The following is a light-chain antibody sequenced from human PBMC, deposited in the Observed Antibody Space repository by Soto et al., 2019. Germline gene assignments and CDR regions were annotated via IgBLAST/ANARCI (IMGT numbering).Light chain of an antibody. CDR3: QHYDSSPRT. Sequence: EIVMAESPGTLSLSPGERATLSCGASQSVSSGHLAWYQQKPGQAPRLLIYGASTRATGIPDRFTGGGSGTDFTLTISRLEPEDFAVYYCQHYDSSPRTFGRGTKVDIK. V-gene: IGKV3-20*01. J-gene: IGKJ1*01. CDR2: GAS. CDR1: QSVSSGH.